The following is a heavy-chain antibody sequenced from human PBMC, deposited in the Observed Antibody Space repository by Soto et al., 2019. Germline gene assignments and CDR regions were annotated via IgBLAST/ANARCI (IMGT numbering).Heavy chain of an antibody. CDR1: GYSFTSYW. CDR2: IDPSDSYT. D-gene: IGHD1-26*01. V-gene: IGHV5-10-1*01. J-gene: IGHJ4*02. Sequence: PGESLKISCKGSGYSFTSYWITWVRQMPGKGLEWMGRIDPSDSYTNYSPSFQGHVAISVDKSISTAYLQWSSLKASDTAMYYCARSYSGSYSYFDYWGQGTLVTVSS. CDR3: ARSYSGSYSYFDY.